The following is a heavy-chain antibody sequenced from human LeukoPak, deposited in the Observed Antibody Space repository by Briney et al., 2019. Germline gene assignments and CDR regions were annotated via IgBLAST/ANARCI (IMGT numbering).Heavy chain of an antibody. CDR1: GFTFSDYV. CDR2: IRTGGTT. V-gene: IGHV3-49*04. Sequence: GGSLRLSCTTSGFTFSDYVLTWVRQAPGKGLEWVSFIRTGGTTEYAASVKGRFTISRDDSKSIAYLQMNSLETEDTAVYYCTTGTGQALYYYYMDVWGKGTTVTVS. J-gene: IGHJ6*03. D-gene: IGHD1-14*01. CDR3: TTGTGQALYYYYMDV.